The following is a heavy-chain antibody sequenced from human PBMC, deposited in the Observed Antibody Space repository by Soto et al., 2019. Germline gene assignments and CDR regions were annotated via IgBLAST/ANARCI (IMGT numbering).Heavy chain of an antibody. V-gene: IGHV3-73*01. CDR2: IRNKGNNYAT. D-gene: IGHD5-18*01. CDR1: GFTFSDSA. CDR3: TSRRDWTAVDPLDY. Sequence: GGSLRLSCAASGFTFSDSAIHWVRQASGKGLEWVGRIRNKGNNYATAYTASVKGRFTISRDDSKNTVYLQMNSLKIDDTAVYYCTSRRDWTAVDPLDYRGLRTLVTVSS. J-gene: IGHJ4*02.